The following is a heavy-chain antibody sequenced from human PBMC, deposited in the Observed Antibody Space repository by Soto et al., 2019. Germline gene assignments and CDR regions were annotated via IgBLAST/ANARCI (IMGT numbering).Heavy chain of an antibody. J-gene: IGHJ6*02. Sequence: LRLSCAASGFTFSSYGMHWVRQAPGKGLEWVAVIWFDGSNKYYADSVKGRFTISRDNSNNTLYLQMNSLRAGDTAVYYCARQHREILTGIRWNGMDGWGQGTTVTLAS. CDR3: ARQHREILTGIRWNGMDG. D-gene: IGHD3-9*01. CDR2: IWFDGSNK. V-gene: IGHV3-33*01. CDR1: GFTFSSYG.